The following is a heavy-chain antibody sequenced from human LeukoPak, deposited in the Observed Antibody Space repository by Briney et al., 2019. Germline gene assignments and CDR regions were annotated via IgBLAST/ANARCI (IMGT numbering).Heavy chain of an antibody. D-gene: IGHD3-10*01. Sequence: PSETLSLTCAVYGGSFSGYYWSWIRQPPGKGLEWIGYIYYSGSTNYNPSLKSRVTISVDTSKNQFSLKLSSVTAADTAVYYCARHDYYEAFDIWGQGTMVTVSS. V-gene: IGHV4-59*08. CDR3: ARHDYYEAFDI. CDR1: GGSFSGYY. CDR2: IYYSGST. J-gene: IGHJ3*02.